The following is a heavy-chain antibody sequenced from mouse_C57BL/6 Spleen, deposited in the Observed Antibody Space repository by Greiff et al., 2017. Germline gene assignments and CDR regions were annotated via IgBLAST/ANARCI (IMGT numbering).Heavy chain of an antibody. V-gene: IGHV1-64*01. CDR3: ARARDGYYDY. D-gene: IGHD2-3*01. Sequence: VQLQQPGAELVKPGASVKLSCKASGYTFTSYWMHWVKQRPGQGLEWIGMIHPNSGSTNYNEKFKSKATLTVDTSSSTAYMQLSRLASDASAVCDRARARDGYYDYWGQGTTLTVSS. CDR2: IHPNSGST. J-gene: IGHJ2*01. CDR1: GYTFTSYW.